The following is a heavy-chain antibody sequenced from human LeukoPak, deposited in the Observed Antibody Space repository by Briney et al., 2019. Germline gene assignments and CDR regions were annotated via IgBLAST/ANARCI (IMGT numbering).Heavy chain of an antibody. V-gene: IGHV3-23*01. CDR1: GLTFSNSA. CDR2: ISNSGGT. CDR3: AKDLRVYSGYENDY. J-gene: IGHJ4*02. Sequence: GGSLRLSCAASGLTFSNSAMSWVRQAPGKGLEWVSSISNSGGTYYADSVKGRFTISRDNSKNTLYLQMNSLRAEDTAVYYCAKDLRVYSGYENDYWGQGTLVTVSS. D-gene: IGHD5-12*01.